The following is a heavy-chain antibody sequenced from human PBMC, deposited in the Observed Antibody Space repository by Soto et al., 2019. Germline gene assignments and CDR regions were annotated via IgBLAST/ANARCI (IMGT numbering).Heavy chain of an antibody. J-gene: IGHJ4*02. CDR2: IHHSGST. V-gene: IGHV4-4*02. CDR1: GGSISSSNW. D-gene: IGHD6-19*01. Sequence: SETLSLTCAVSGGSISSSNWWNWVRQPPGKGLERIGEIHHSGSTNYNPSLKSRVTISVDKSKNQSSLKLSSVTAADTAVYYCASYSSGWGAWNNNLRYYFGYWGQRTLVTVSS. CDR3: ASYSSGWGAWNNNLRYYFGY.